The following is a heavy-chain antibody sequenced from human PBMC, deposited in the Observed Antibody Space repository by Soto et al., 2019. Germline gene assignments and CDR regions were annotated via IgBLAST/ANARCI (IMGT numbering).Heavy chain of an antibody. CDR3: ATTGSIFGVPTAQDAFDI. CDR2: ISGSGGST. J-gene: IGHJ3*02. Sequence: GGSLRLSCAASGFTFSSYAMSWVRQAPGKGLEWVSAISGSGGSTYYADSVKGRFTISRDNSKNTLYLQMNSLRAEDTAVYYCATTGSIFGVPTAQDAFDIWGQGTMVTVSS. CDR1: GFTFSSYA. D-gene: IGHD3-3*01. V-gene: IGHV3-23*01.